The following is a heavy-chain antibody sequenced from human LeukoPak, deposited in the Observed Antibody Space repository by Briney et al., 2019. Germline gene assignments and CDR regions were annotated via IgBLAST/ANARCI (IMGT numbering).Heavy chain of an antibody. J-gene: IGHJ2*01. V-gene: IGHV3-53*01. D-gene: IGHD2-15*01. CDR3: ARDSCSGGSCYDGLWYFDL. Sequence: GSLRLSCAASGFTVSSNYMSWVRQAPGKGLEWVSVIYSGGSTYYADSVKGRFTISRDNSKNTLYLQMNSLRAEDTAVYYCARDSCSGGSCYDGLWYFDLWGRGTLVTVSS. CDR2: IYSGGST. CDR1: GFTVSSNY.